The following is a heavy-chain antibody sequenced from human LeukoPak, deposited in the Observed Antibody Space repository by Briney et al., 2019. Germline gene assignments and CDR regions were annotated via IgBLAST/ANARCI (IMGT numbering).Heavy chain of an antibody. J-gene: IGHJ4*02. D-gene: IGHD1-26*01. Sequence: SGGSLRLSCVASGLTFSSYAMSWVRQAPGKGLEWVSAISGSGDYTYAADSVKGRFTISRDNSKNTLYLHMNSLRAEDTAVYYCAKYSGSYTYYFDSWGQGTLVTVSS. CDR1: GLTFSSYA. V-gene: IGHV3-23*01. CDR3: AKYSGSYTYYFDS. CDR2: ISGSGDYT.